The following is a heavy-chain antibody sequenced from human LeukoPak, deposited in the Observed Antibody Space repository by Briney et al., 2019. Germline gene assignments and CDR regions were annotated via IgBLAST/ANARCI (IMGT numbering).Heavy chain of an antibody. J-gene: IGHJ4*02. CDR2: IDPSDSYT. CDR1: GYSFTSYW. D-gene: IGHD6-13*01. V-gene: IGHV5-10-1*01. CDR3: AIDYIAAAGTMFRGFDY. Sequence: GESLKISCKGSGYSFTSYWISWVRQMPGKGLEWMGRIDPSDSYTNYSPSFQGHVTISADKSISTAYLQWSSLKASDTAMYYCAIDYIAAAGTMFRGFDYWGQGTLVTVSS.